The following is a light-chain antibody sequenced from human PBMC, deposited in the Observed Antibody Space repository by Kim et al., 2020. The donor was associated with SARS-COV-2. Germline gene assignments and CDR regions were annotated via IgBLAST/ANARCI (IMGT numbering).Light chain of an antibody. V-gene: IGLV3-1*01. CDR2: QDS. CDR1: KLGDKY. Sequence: SYELTQPPSVSVSPGQTASITCSGDKLGDKYACWYQQKPGQSPVLVIYQDSKRPAGIPERFSGSNSGNTVTLTISGTQAMDEADYYCQAWDSHVVFGGGTQLT. CDR3: QAWDSHVV. J-gene: IGLJ2*01.